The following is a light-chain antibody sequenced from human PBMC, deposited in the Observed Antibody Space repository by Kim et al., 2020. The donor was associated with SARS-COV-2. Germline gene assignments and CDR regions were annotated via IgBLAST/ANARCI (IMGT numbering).Light chain of an antibody. J-gene: IGKJ4*01. Sequence: PGERVTLPCRASQSVTGRVSWYQQRPGQAPRLLIYDTSNRATGIPARFSGSGSGTDFTLTISSLEPEDFAVYYCQQRRSWPLTFGGGTKVEI. CDR3: QQRRSWPLT. CDR2: DTS. V-gene: IGKV3-11*01. CDR1: QSVTGR.